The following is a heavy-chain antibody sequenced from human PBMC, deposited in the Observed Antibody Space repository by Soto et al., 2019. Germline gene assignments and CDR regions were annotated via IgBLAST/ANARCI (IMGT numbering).Heavy chain of an antibody. D-gene: IGHD6-13*01. V-gene: IGHV1-2*02. CDR3: ARDRSSSWYSDYYYYGMDV. J-gene: IGHJ6*02. Sequence: GASVKVSCKASGYTFTGYYMHWVRQAPGQGLEWMGWINPNSGGTNYAQKFQGRVTMTRDTSISTAYMELSRLRSDDTAVYYCARDRSSSWYSDYYYYGMDVCGQRTTVTVSS. CDR2: INPNSGGT. CDR1: GYTFTGYY.